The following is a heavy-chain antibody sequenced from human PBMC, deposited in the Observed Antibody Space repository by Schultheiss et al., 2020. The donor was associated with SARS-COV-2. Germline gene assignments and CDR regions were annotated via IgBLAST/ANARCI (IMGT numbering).Heavy chain of an antibody. J-gene: IGHJ4*02. D-gene: IGHD5-12*01. Sequence: SGPTLVKPTQTLTLTCTFSGFSLSTSGMCVSWIRQPPGKALEWIGSIYYSGSTYYNPSLKSRVTISVDKSKNQFSLKLSSVTAADTAVYYCARWATGPGFDYWGQGTLVTVSS. CDR3: ARWATGPGFDY. CDR1: GFSLSTSGMC. CDR2: IYYSGST. V-gene: IGHV4-39*07.